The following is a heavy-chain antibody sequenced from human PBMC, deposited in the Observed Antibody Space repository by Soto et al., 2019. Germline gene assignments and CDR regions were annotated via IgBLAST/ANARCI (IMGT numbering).Heavy chain of an antibody. D-gene: IGHD3-9*01. V-gene: IGHV3-43*01. J-gene: IGHJ6*02. CDR1: GFRFDVYS. Sequence: PGWSLGLCCAASGFRFDVYSMNWVRQVPGKGLEWVSLIGWDGADTYYADSVKGRFTISRDNSKNTLYLQMNSLRAEDTAVYYCAKNVWGITIFGGMDVWGQGTTVTVSS. CDR3: AKNVWGITIFGGMDV. CDR2: IGWDGADT.